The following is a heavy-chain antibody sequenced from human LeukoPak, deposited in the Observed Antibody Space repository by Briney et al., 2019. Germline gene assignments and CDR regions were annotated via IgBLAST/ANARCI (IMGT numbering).Heavy chain of an antibody. Sequence: GGSLRLSCAASGFTFSSYAMSWVRQAPGKGLEWVSGMSGRGGSTYHADSVKGRFTISRDNSKNTLYLQMNSLRAEDTAVYYCAKGRDHDHATHWFDPWGQGTLVTVSS. CDR1: GFTFSSYA. J-gene: IGHJ5*02. CDR2: MSGRGGST. CDR3: AKGRDHDHATHWFDP. V-gene: IGHV3-23*01. D-gene: IGHD2-2*01.